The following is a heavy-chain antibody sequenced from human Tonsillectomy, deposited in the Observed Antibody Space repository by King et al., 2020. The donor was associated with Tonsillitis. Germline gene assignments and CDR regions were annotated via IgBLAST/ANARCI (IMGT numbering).Heavy chain of an antibody. CDR2: IRSDGSEK. CDR3: GKDRVVATFRGRQWRGSFDS. Sequence: VQLVESGGGVVQPGGSLRLSCVASGFTFSNYGVHWVRQAPGKGLEWVAFIRSDGSEKYYADSVKGRFTISRDNSKNTLYLQLNSLRAEDSALYYCGKDRVVATFRGRQWRGSFDSWGQGTLVTVSS. V-gene: IGHV3-30*02. D-gene: IGHD5-12*01. CDR1: GFTFSNYG. J-gene: IGHJ4*02.